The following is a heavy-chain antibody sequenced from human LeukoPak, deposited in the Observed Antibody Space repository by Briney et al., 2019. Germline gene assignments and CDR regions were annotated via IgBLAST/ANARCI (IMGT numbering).Heavy chain of an antibody. CDR2: IKEDGSEK. J-gene: IGHJ4*02. CDR3: ATKEPSTSGWSY. D-gene: IGHD6-19*01. Sequence: GGSLRLSCAASGFTFNRDWTAWVRQAPGKGLEWVANIKEDGSEKNYVDSVKGRFTISRDNAVNSVYLQMNDLRAGDTGVYYCATKEPSTSGWSYWGQGTLVTVSS. V-gene: IGHV3-7*01. CDR1: GFTFNRDW.